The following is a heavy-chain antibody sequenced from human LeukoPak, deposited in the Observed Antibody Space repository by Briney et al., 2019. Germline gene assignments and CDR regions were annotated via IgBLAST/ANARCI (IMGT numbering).Heavy chain of an antibody. D-gene: IGHD3/OR15-3a*01. V-gene: IGHV1-2*06. CDR1: GYTFTGYY. CDR2: INPNNGGT. CDR3: ALIPGGGTSMVFLDN. Sequence: GASVKVSCKTSGYTFTGYYIHWVRQAPGQGLEWVGRINPNNGGTSYAQKFQGRVTLTRDTSITTAYIELTSLGSDDTAVYYCALIPGGGTSMVFLDNWGQGTLVIVSS. J-gene: IGHJ4*02.